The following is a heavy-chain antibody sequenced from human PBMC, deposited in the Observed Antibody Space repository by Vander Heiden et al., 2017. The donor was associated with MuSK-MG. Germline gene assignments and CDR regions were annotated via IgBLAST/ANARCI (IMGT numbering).Heavy chain of an antibody. CDR3: ARRRLHPIYGLDV. D-gene: IGHD3-3*01. J-gene: IGHJ6*02. V-gene: IGHV4-34*01. CDR1: SGSLSGYF. CDR2: INDSGDT. Sequence: QVQLQQWGAGLVRPSETLSLTCSVYSGSLSGYFWSWVRQPPGKGLEGIGEINDSGDTNYNPSLKSRVTISLDTSKKQLSLRLSSVTAADTAVDFCARRRLHPIYGLDVWGQGTTVTVSS.